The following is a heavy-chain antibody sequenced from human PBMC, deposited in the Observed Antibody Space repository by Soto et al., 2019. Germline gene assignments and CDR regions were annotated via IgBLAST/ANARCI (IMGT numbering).Heavy chain of an antibody. D-gene: IGHD3-22*01. Sequence: SGPTLVNPTQTLTLTCTFSGFSPTTSGMCVSWIRQPPGKALEWLALIDWDDDKYYSTSLKTRLTISEDTSKNQVVLTMTNMDPVDTATYYCARNRRDRGDSLDVWGLGTTVTVSS. V-gene: IGHV2-70*01. CDR3: ARNRRDRGDSLDV. CDR2: IDWDDDK. CDR1: GFSPTTSGMC. J-gene: IGHJ6*02.